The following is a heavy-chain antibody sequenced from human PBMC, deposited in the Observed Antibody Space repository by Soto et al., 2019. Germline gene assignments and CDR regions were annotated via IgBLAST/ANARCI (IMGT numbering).Heavy chain of an antibody. V-gene: IGHV4-61*01. CDR3: ARGELYYDFWSGYYLVDWFDP. Sequence: SGTLDITSTVSGGTVSSGRYDGSWKRQPPGKGLEWFGYIYYSGSTNYNPSLKSRVTISVDTSKNQFSLKLSPVTAADTAVYYCARGELYYDFWSGYYLVDWFDPSGQGLLVTVSS. J-gene: IGHJ5*02. D-gene: IGHD3-3*01. CDR2: IYYSGST. CDR1: GGTVSSGRYD.